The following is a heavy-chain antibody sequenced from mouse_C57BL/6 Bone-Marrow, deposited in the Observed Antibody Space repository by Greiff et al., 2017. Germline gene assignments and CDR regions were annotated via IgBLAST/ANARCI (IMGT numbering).Heavy chain of an antibody. D-gene: IGHD2-1*01. CDR1: EYEFPSHD. J-gene: IGHJ3*01. CDR3: ARHDGNSAWFAY. V-gene: IGHV5-2*01. Sequence: DVHLVESGGGLVQPGESLKLSCESNEYEFPSHDMSWVRKTPEKRLELVAAINSDGGSTYYPDTMERRFIISRDNTKKTLYLQMSRLRSEDTALYYCARHDGNSAWFAYWGQGTLVTVSA. CDR2: INSDGGST.